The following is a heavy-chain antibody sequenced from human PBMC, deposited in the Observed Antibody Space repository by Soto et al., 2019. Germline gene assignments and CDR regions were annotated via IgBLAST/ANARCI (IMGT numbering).Heavy chain of an antibody. CDR3: ARGLNYGSGSYYFPVKYYYYYMDV. V-gene: IGHV1-69*02. Sequence: SVKVSCKASGGTFSSYTISWVRQAPGQGLEWMGRIIPILGIANYAQKFQGRVTITADKSTSTAYMELSSLRSEDTAVYYCARGLNYGSGSYYFPVKYYYYYMDVWGKGTTVTVSS. D-gene: IGHD3-10*01. CDR1: GGTFSSYT. CDR2: IIPILGIA. J-gene: IGHJ6*03.